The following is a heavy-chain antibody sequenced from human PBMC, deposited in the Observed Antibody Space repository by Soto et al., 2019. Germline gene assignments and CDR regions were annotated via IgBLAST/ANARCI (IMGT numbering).Heavy chain of an antibody. CDR2: IYYSGST. J-gene: IGHJ4*02. CDR3: ARDIALGGYHSHRPKNDY. D-gene: IGHD3-22*01. V-gene: IGHV4-59*12. CDR1: SGSISSYD. Sequence: PSYTLSLTCTSSSGSISSYDWSWIRQPPGKGLEWIGYIYYSGSTNYNPSLKSRVTISVDTSKNQFSLKLSSVTAADTAVYYCARDIALGGYHSHRPKNDYWGQGTLVTVSS.